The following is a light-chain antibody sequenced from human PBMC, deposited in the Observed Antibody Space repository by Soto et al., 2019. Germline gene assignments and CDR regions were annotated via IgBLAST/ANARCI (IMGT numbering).Light chain of an antibody. CDR3: QHYGSTPRT. CDR1: QSISSSY. J-gene: IGKJ1*01. V-gene: IGKV3-20*01. CDR2: GAS. Sequence: EIVLTQSPGTLSLSPGERATLSCRASQSISSSYLAWYQHKPGQTPRLLIYGASSRATGIPDRFSGSGSGTDFPLTISRLEPEDFAVYYCQHYGSTPRTFGQGTKVEIK.